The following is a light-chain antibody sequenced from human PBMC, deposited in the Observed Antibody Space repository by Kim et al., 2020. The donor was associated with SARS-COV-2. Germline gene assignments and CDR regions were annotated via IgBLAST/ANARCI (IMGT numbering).Light chain of an antibody. J-gene: IGKJ1*01. CDR1: QSVLYSSNNKNN. CDR3: QQYYSAPWT. V-gene: IGKV4-1*01. Sequence: DIVMTQSPDSLAVSLGERATINCKSSQSVLYSSNNKNNLAWYLQKPGQPPKLLIYWASTRESGVPDRFSGSGSGTDFTLTISSLQAEDVAVYYCQQYYSAPWTFGQGTKVDIK. CDR2: WAS.